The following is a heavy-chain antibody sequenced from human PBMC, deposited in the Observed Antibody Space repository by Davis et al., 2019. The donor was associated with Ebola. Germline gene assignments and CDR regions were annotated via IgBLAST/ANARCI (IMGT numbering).Heavy chain of an antibody. CDR1: GFSLSNARMG. D-gene: IGHD3-3*01. J-gene: IGHJ4*02. Sequence: SGPTLVKPTETLTLTCTVSGFSLSNARMGVSWIRQPPGEALEWLAHIFSNDEKSYSTSLKSRLTISKDTSKSQVVLTMTNTDPVDTATYYCARIDFWSGYPFDYWGQGTLVTVSS. V-gene: IGHV2-26*01. CDR2: IFSNDEK. CDR3: ARIDFWSGYPFDY.